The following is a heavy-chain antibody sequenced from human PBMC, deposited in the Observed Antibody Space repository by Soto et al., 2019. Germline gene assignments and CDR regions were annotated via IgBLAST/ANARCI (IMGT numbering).Heavy chain of an antibody. V-gene: IGHV4-34*01. CDR3: ARGLISGSHYSGGWYYFDS. D-gene: IGHD1-26*01. J-gene: IGHJ4*02. Sequence: SETLSLNCDVYGGSFSGYIWTWMRQTPGKGLQWIGQINHSGSANYNPSLKSRVTISVHTSNSQFSLELNSVTAADTAVYYCARGLISGSHYSGGWYYFDSWGQGTQVT. CDR2: INHSGSA. CDR1: GGSFSGYI.